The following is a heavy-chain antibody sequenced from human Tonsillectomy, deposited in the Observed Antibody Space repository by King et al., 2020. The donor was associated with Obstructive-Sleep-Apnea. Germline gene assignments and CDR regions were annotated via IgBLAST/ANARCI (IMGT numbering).Heavy chain of an antibody. V-gene: IGHV3-74*01. Sequence: VQLVESGGGLVQPGGSLRLSCAASGFTFSSYWMHWVRQAPGKGLVWVSRINTDGSSRTYADSVKGRCTIARDNAKNTLYLQMNSLRAEDTAVYYCARDTFYDVLTGSPPFDYWGQGTLVTVSS. CDR1: GFTFSSYW. J-gene: IGHJ4*02. CDR2: INTDGSSR. D-gene: IGHD3-9*01. CDR3: ARDTFYDVLTGSPPFDY.